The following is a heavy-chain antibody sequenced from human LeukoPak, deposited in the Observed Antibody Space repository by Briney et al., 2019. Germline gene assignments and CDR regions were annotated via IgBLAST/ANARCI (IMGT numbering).Heavy chain of an antibody. CDR1: GFTLSSYA. CDR3: AKGRTYGRSRTEDY. D-gene: IGHD4-17*01. J-gene: IGHJ4*02. CDR2: MSGSGGNT. Sequence: PGGSQRLACAASGFTLSSYAMSWVRQAPGKGLEWVSAMSGSGGNTYYTAYVKCRYTIVRDNSKTTMYLQMINLRAEDTAVYYCAKGRTYGRSRTEDYWGQGTLVTVSS. V-gene: IGHV3-23*01.